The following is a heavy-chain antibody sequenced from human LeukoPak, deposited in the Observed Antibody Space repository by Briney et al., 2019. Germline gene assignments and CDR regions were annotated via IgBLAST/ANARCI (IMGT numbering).Heavy chain of an antibody. CDR1: GFTFSTYW. CDR3: AKVTS. V-gene: IGHV3-74*01. J-gene: IGHJ1*01. CDR2: INTDGSST. Sequence: GGSLRLSCAASGFTFSTYWMHWVRQAPGKGLVWVSRINTDGSSTNYADSVKGRFTISRDNAKNMLYLQMNSLRAEDTAVYYCAKVTSWGQGTLVTVSS. D-gene: IGHD3-10*01.